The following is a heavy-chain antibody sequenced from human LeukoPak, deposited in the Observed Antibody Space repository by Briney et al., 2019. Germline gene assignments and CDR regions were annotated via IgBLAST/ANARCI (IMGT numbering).Heavy chain of an antibody. CDR1: GYTLTGYY. D-gene: IGHD2-15*01. CDR2: INPNSGHT. J-gene: IGHJ5*02. Sequence: GASVMPSCHASGYTLTGYYMHWVRPAAEQGLEWMGRINPNSGHTNYTQTFEGTVTMTRRTSISTAYMELSRLRSDDTAVYYCARGRAGYCSGGSCYWFDAWGQGTLVTV. V-gene: IGHV1-2*06. CDR3: ARGRAGYCSGGSCYWFDA.